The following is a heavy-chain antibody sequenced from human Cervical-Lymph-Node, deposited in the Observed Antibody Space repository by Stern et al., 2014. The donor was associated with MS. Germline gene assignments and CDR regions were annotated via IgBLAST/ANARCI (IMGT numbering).Heavy chain of an antibody. CDR3: ATSTYGLVH. V-gene: IGHV1-69*01. J-gene: IGHJ4*02. CDR2: LFPFFGTP. CDR1: GDTFDSYG. Sequence: QVQLGQSGTEVKKPGSSVKVSCKAAGDTFDSYGISWARQAPGQGLGGMGGLFPFFGTPIYAQKFQGRVTMTADESTTTAYMDLTSLSVEDTAVYYCATSTYGLVHWGQGTLVTVSS. D-gene: IGHD3-10*01.